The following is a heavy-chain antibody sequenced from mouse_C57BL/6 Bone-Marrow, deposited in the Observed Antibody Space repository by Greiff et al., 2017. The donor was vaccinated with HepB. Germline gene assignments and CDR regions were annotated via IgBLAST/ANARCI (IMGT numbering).Heavy chain of an antibody. J-gene: IGHJ1*03. V-gene: IGHV2-5*01. CDR3: AKNWGEGLYWYFDV. D-gene: IGHD2-2*01. Sequence: QVQLQQSGPGLVQPSQSLSITCTVSGFSLTSYGVHWVRQSPGKGLEWLGVIWRGGSTDYNAAFMSRLSITKDNSKSQVFFKMNSLQADDTAIYYCAKNWGEGLYWYFDVWGTGTTVTVSS. CDR2: IWRGGST. CDR1: GFSLTSYG.